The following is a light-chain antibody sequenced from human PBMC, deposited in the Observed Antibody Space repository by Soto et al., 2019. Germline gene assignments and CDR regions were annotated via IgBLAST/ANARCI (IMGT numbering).Light chain of an antibody. J-gene: IGKJ4*01. Sequence: DIVLTQSQDSLAVSLGHRPTINCKSSQSVFYSCNNKNYLAWYQQKPGQPPKLLLSWASARECGVPERFSGSGSGTLFTLSISSLQAEVAAVYCCQHYYYFPFTFGGGTKVDIK. V-gene: IGKV4-1*01. CDR2: WAS. CDR3: QHYYYFPFT. CDR1: QSVFYSCNNKNY.